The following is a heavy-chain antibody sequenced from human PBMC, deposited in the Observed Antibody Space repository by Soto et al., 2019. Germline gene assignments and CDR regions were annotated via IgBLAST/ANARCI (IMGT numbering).Heavy chain of an antibody. D-gene: IGHD2-21*01. Sequence: GASVKVSCKASGYTFTSNWMHWVRQAPGQGLEWMGVINPNTGFTVYAQKFQGTVTLTRDTSTSTFNMELSSLRSEDTAIYYCARDYSHQTSWWFDPWGQGTLVTVSS. CDR1: GYTFTSNW. CDR2: INPNTGFT. CDR3: ARDYSHQTSWWFDP. J-gene: IGHJ5*02. V-gene: IGHV1-46*01.